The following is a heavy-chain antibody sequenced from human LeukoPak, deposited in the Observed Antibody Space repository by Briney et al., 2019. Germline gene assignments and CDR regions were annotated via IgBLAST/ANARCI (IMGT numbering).Heavy chain of an antibody. D-gene: IGHD3-3*01. CDR3: ARGRLQCSFWRGSKENYFDP. CDR1: GGSFSGYY. CDR2: IHYSGSS. Sequence: PSETLSLTCALYGGSFSGYYWTWIRQPPGKGLEWLGEIHYSGSSNHNPSLKSRLTMSIDKSKNQFSLTLASVTAADTAAYYCARGRLQCSFWRGSKENYFDPWGQGTLVTVSS. V-gene: IGHV4-34*01. J-gene: IGHJ5*01.